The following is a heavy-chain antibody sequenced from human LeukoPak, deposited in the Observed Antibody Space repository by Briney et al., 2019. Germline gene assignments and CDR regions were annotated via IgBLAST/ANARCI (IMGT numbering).Heavy chain of an antibody. CDR2: IYYSGST. CDR3: ARRGEGYDSSGYYLVFDY. D-gene: IGHD3-22*01. Sequence: SETLSLTCTVSGGSISSGGYCWSWIRQHPGKGLEWIGYIYYSGSTYYNPSLKSRVTISVDTSKNQFSLKLSSVTAADTAVYYCARRGEGYDSSGYYLVFDYWGQGTLVTVSS. CDR1: GGSISSGGYC. J-gene: IGHJ4*02. V-gene: IGHV4-31*03.